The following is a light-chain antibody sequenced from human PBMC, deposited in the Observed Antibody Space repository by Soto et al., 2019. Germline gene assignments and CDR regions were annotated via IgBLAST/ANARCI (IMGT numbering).Light chain of an antibody. CDR3: AAWDDSLSAWV. J-gene: IGLJ3*02. CDR2: SNN. V-gene: IGLV1-47*02. CDR1: SSTIGNNY. Sequence: QSVLTQPPSVSAAPGQKVTISCSGSSSTIGNNYVSWYQQLPGTAPKLLIFSNNQRPSGVPDRFSGSKSGTSASLAIGGLRSEDEADYYCAAWDDSLSAWVFGGGTKLTVL.